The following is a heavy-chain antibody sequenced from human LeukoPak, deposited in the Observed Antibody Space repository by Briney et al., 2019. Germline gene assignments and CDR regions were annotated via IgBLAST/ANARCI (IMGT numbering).Heavy chain of an antibody. CDR1: GGSISSYY. Sequence: SETLSLTCTVSGGSISSYYWSWIRQPPGKGLEWIGYIYYSGSTNYNPSLKSRVTIPVDTSKNQFSLKLSSVTAADTAVYYCAARDSYDSSGYYSYWGQGTLVTVSS. D-gene: IGHD3-22*01. CDR2: IYYSGST. V-gene: IGHV4-59*01. J-gene: IGHJ4*02. CDR3: AARDSYDSSGYYSY.